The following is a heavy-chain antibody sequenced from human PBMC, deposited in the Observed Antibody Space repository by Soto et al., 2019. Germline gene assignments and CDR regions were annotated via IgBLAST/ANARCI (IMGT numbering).Heavy chain of an antibody. V-gene: IGHV3-7*01. CDR1: GFTFVGYW. J-gene: IGHJ6*03. CDR3: ARARNPYYYMDV. CDR2: IKQDGSEK. Sequence: GGSLRLSCAASGFTFVGYWMSWVRQAPGKGLEWVANIKQDGSEKYYVDSVKGRFTISRDNAKNSLYLQMNSLRADDTAVYYCARARNPYYYMDVWGKGTTVTVS.